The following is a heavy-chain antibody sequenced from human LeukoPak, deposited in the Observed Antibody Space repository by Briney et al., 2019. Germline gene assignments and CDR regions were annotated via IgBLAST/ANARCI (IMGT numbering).Heavy chain of an antibody. CDR1: GYSINSGYH. CDR2: IYHSGST. CDR3: ASPSGYDYVDYYYYMDV. D-gene: IGHD5-12*01. J-gene: IGHJ6*03. Sequence: SETLSLTCIVSGYSINSGYHWGWIRQPPGKGLEWIGSIYHSGSTYYNPSLKSRVTISVDTSKNQFSLKLSSVTAADTAVYYCASPSGYDYVDYYYYMDVWGKGTTVTVSS. V-gene: IGHV4-38-2*02.